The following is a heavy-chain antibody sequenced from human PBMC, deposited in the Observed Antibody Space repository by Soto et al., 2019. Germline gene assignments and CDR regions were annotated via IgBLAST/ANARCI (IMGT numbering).Heavy chain of an antibody. CDR3: ASGLKLELFDY. J-gene: IGHJ4*02. CDR2: IIPIFGTA. D-gene: IGHD1-7*01. V-gene: IGHV1-69*13. Sequence: ASVKVSCKASGGTFSSYAISWVRQAPGQGLEWMGGIIPIFGTANYAQKFQGRVTITADESTSTAYMELSSLRSEDTAVYYCASGLKLELFDYWGQGTLVTVSS. CDR1: GGTFSSYA.